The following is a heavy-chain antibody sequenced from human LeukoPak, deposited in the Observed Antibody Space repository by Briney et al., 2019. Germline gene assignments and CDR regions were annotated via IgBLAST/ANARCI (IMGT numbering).Heavy chain of an antibody. J-gene: IGHJ3*02. CDR3: ARAQTTTHAFDI. CDR2: ISYDGSNK. Sequence: PGRSLRLSCAASGFTFSSYAMHWVRQAPGKGLEWVAVISYDGSNKYYADSVKGRFTISRDNSKNTLYLQMNSLRAEDTAVYYCARAQTTTHAFDIWGQGTMVTVSS. V-gene: IGHV3-30*04. CDR1: GFTFSSYA. D-gene: IGHD4-17*01.